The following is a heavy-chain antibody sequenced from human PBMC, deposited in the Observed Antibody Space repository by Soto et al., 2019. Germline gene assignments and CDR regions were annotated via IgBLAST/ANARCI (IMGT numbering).Heavy chain of an antibody. CDR2: IIVSHCSP. V-gene: IGHV1-3*01. CDR1: GYTFTSHT. D-gene: IGHD2-21*02. Sequence: QVHLVQSGAEVKEPGASVRVSCEASGYTFTSHTIHWARQAPGQGLEWMGWIIVSHCSPRYAPQFQGRITFGRDTSATTAYMELTSKTFADTAVYYYAGEPDDGDPGDYWGQGTLVFVSS. CDR3: AGEPDDGDPGDY. J-gene: IGHJ4*02.